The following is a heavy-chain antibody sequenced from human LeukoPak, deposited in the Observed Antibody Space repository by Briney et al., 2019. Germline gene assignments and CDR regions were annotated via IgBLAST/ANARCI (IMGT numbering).Heavy chain of an antibody. CDR1: GFTFHNFA. Sequence: PGGSLRLSCAASGFTFHNFAMSWVRQAPGKGLEWVSSISSRGEFKFYADSVKGRFTIFRDNSRYTLYLQMNSLRAEDAAMYYCVKDRPNYYESNGDYYKRDGDFWGQGTLVTVSA. CDR2: ISSRGEFK. CDR3: VKDRPNYYESNGDYYKRDGDF. D-gene: IGHD3-22*01. V-gene: IGHV3-23*01. J-gene: IGHJ4*02.